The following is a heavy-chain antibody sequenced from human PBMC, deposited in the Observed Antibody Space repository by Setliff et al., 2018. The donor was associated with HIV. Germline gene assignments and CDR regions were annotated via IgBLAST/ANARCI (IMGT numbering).Heavy chain of an antibody. J-gene: IGHJ6*02. V-gene: IGHV1-69*13. CDR2: IIAKSNTP. CDR1: GDTFSTFA. D-gene: IGHD3-22*01. Sequence: AVKVSCKASGDTFSTFAIIWVRQAPGRGLEWMGGIIAKSNTPDYAQIFKGRLTITADEYTSTAHMELVGLTSEDTTVYYCARDLYYYDSSGYYPGNYYGMDVWGQGTTVTVSS. CDR3: ARDLYYYDSSGYYPGNYYGMDV.